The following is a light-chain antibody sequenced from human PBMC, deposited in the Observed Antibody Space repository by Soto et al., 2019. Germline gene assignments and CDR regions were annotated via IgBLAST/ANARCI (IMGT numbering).Light chain of an antibody. CDR1: NGDVGGYNY. CDR2: EVN. Sequence: QSGPTHPPPAVRAPGQSGTISLPVTNGDVGGYNYVSWYQQHPGKAPNLMIYEVNKRPSGVPDRFSGSKSGNTASLTVSGLQAEDEGDYYCSSHAGSKRVFGTGTKVTVL. CDR3: SSHAGSKRV. J-gene: IGLJ1*01. V-gene: IGLV2-8*01.